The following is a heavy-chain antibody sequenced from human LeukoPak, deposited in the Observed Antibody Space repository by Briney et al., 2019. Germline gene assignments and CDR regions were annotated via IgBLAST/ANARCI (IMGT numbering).Heavy chain of an antibody. J-gene: IGHJ6*03. CDR1: GFTFSRYT. D-gene: IGHD1-26*01. V-gene: IGHV3-21*01. Sequence: GGSLRLSCAVSGFTFSRYTMNWVRQAPGKGLEWVSTISGGSSYIYYADSVKGRFSISRDNAKNSLFLQMNSLRAEDTAVYYCARDRSTRRYYYYYMDVWGKGTTVTVSS. CDR2: ISGGSSYI. CDR3: ARDRSTRRYYYYYMDV.